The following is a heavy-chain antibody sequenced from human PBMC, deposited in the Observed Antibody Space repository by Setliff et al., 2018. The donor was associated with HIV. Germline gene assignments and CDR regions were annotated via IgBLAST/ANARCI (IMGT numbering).Heavy chain of an antibody. V-gene: IGHV1-2*06. CDR2: INRDNGGI. CDR1: GYSFTAYQ. CDR3: VKDSEGGYTYGAYDY. J-gene: IGHJ4*02. Sequence: ASVKVSCKTFGYSFTAYQMHWLRQAPGQGLEWMGRINRDNGGIDYAQKFQGRFTISRDNSKNTLYLQMNSLRADDTAVYYCVKDSEGGYTYGAYDYWGQGTLVTVSS. D-gene: IGHD5-18*01.